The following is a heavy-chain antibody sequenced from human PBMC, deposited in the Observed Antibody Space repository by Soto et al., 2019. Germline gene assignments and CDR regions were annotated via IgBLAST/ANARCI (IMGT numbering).Heavy chain of an antibody. CDR2: IVVGSGNT. CDR1: GFTFTSSA. J-gene: IGHJ6*02. CDR3: AADREGDTAMGYYYYGMDV. V-gene: IGHV1-58*01. D-gene: IGHD5-18*01. Sequence: ASVKVSCKASGFTFTSSAVQWVRQARGQRLEWIGWIVVGSGNTNYAQKFQERVTITRDMSTSTAYVELSSLRSEDTAVYYCAADREGDTAMGYYYYGMDVWGQGTTVTVSS.